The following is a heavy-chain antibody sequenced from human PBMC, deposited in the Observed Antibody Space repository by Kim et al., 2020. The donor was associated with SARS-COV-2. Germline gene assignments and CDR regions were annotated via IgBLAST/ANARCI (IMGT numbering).Heavy chain of an antibody. Sequence: YAQKLQGRVTMTTDTSTSTAYMELRSLRSDDTAVYYCARDGYSSSSEGDYWGQGTLVTVSS. V-gene: IGHV1-18*01. J-gene: IGHJ4*02. CDR3: ARDGYSSSSEGDY. D-gene: IGHD6-6*01.